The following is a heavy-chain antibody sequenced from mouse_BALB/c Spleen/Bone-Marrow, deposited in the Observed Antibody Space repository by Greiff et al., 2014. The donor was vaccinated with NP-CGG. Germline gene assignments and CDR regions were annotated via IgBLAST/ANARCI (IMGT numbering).Heavy chain of an antibody. V-gene: IGHV1S46*01. Sequence: VQLKESGPELVKPGASVKMSCKASGYTFTDYYMKWVKQSHGKSLEGIGYIIPNNGDTFYNQKFKGKATLTVDKSSSTAYMQLNSLTSEDSAVYYCARSTGYYVGTWFAYWGQGTLVTASA. CDR2: IIPNNGDT. D-gene: IGHD2-3*01. CDR1: GYTFTDYY. CDR3: ARSTGYYVGTWFAY. J-gene: IGHJ3*01.